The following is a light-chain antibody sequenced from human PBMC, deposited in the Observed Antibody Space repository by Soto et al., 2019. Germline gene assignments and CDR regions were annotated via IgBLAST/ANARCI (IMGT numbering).Light chain of an antibody. CDR2: GAS. CDR3: QQYNNGPPIT. J-gene: IGKJ4*01. V-gene: IGKV3-15*01. Sequence: ETTLTQSPDPPSVSKGEGAALSCRVSQSIRSNLAWYQQRPGQAPRLLMYGASTRATGIPARFSGSGSGTDFTLTISSRQSEDFAVYYCQQYNNGPPITFGGGTIVDIK. CDR1: QSIRSN.